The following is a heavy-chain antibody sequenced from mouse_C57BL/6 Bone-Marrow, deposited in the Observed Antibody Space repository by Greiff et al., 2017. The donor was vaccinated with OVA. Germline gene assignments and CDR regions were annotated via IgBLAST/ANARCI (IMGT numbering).Heavy chain of an antibody. Sequence: EVQVVESGPGLVKPSQSLSLTCSVTGYSITSGYYWNWIRQFPGNKLEWMGYISYDGSNNYNPSLKNRISITSDTSKNQFFLKLNSVTTEDTATYYCARKAPNWYCDVWGTGTTVTVSS. J-gene: IGHJ1*03. CDR1: GYSITSGYY. CDR3: ARKAPNWYCDV. V-gene: IGHV3-6*01. CDR2: ISYDGSN.